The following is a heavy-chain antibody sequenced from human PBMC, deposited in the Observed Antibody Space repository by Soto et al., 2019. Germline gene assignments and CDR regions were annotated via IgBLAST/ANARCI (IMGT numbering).Heavy chain of an antibody. D-gene: IGHD6-13*01. CDR3: ARAARIRHSSSEHYYYIDV. J-gene: IGHJ6*03. V-gene: IGHV1-8*01. CDR2: MNPNSGNT. Sequence: ASVKVSCKASGYTFTSYDINWVRQATGQGLEWMGWMNPNSGNTGYAQKFQGRVTMTRNTSISTAYMELSSLRSEDTAVYYCARAARIRHSSSEHYYYIDVWGKGTTVTVSS. CDR1: GYTFTSYD.